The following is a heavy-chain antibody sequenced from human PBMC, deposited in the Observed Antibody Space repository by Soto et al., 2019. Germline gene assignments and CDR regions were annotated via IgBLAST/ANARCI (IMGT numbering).Heavy chain of an antibody. CDR1: GYTFTNND. D-gene: IGHD5-18*01. J-gene: IGHJ5*01. CDR3: ERMASFGSLNSFDP. Sequence: GASVKVSCKASGYTFTNNDVTWVRQATGQGLEWMGWMNPGSGDTGYAQKFQGRVTMTRDISIATAYMELSSLRSEDTAIYYCERMASFGSLNSFDPWGQGTLVTVSS. V-gene: IGHV1-8*01. CDR2: MNPGSGDT.